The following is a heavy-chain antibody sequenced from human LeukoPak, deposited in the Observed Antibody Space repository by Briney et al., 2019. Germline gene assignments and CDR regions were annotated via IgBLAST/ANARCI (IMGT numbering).Heavy chain of an antibody. V-gene: IGHV3-30*18. CDR3: AKGSRVATSQDTLDY. CDR2: ISYDGSNK. CDR1: GFTFSSYG. D-gene: IGHD5-12*01. J-gene: IGHJ4*02. Sequence: GGSLRLSCAASGFTFSSYGMHWVRQAPGKGLEWVAVISYDGSNKYYADSVKGRFTISRDNSKNTLYLQMNSLRAEDTAVYYCAKGSRVATSQDTLDYWGQGTLVTVSS.